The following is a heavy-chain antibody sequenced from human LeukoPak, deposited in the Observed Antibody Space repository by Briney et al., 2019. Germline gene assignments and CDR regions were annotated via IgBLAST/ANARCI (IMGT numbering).Heavy chain of an antibody. V-gene: IGHV3-23*01. J-gene: IGHJ4*02. Sequence: PGGSLRLSCAASGFTFSSYAMSWVRQAPGKGLEWVSIFSENGFTTYYADSVEGRFTISRDNSKNTLYLQMNSLRAEDTAVYYCARVSSSSWWALDYWGQGTLVTVSS. CDR2: FSENGFTT. D-gene: IGHD6-13*01. CDR1: GFTFSSYA. CDR3: ARVSSSSWWALDY.